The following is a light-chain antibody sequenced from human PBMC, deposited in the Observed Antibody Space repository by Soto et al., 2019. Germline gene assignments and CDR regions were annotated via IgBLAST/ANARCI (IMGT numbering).Light chain of an antibody. V-gene: IGKV3-20*01. CDR3: QQYVDSWT. Sequence: EIVLTQSPGTLSLSPGERATLSCRASQSVANHYLAWYQQKPGQAPRLLIYGASSMATGIPDRFSGSGSGADFTLTISRLEPEDFAVYYCQQYVDSWTFGQGTKVEIK. J-gene: IGKJ1*01. CDR2: GAS. CDR1: QSVANHY.